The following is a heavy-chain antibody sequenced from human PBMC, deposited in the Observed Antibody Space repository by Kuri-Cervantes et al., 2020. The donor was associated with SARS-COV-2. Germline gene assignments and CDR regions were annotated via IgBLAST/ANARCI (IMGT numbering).Heavy chain of an antibody. V-gene: IGHV3-11*01. J-gene: IGHJ3*02. D-gene: IGHD6-13*01. CDR2: ISSSGSTI. CDR3: ARGWQQQLVGDAFDI. CDR1: GFTFSDYY. Sequence: GESLKISCAASGFTFSDYYMSWIRQAPGKGLEWVSYISSSGSTIYYADSVKGRFTISRDNAKNSLYLQMNSLRAEDTAVYYCARGWQQQLVGDAFDIWGQGTMVTVSS.